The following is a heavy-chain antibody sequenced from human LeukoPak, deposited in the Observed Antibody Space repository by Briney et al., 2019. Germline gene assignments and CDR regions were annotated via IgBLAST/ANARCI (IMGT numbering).Heavy chain of an antibody. V-gene: IGHV3-21*01. CDR3: ARNRSSGISYMENGFDI. J-gene: IGHJ3*02. D-gene: IGHD6-6*01. CDR1: GFTFSSYN. CDR2: IGSSTSYI. Sequence: GGSLRLSCAASGFTFSSYNMNWVRQAPGKGLEWVSSIGSSTSYIYHSDSVKGRFTISRDNAKNSLYLQMNSRRPEDTAVYYCARNRSSGISYMENGFDIWGQGTMVTVSA.